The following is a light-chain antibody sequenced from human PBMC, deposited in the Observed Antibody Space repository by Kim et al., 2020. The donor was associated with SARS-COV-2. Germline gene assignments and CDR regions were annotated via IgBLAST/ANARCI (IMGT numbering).Light chain of an antibody. Sequence: VSPGQTARITCSGDKLGNKFVCWYQQRPGQSPVLVIYQDNKRPSGIPERFSGLNSGNTATLTISGTQTMDEGDYYCQAWDSRYVIFGGGTQLTVL. J-gene: IGLJ2*01. V-gene: IGLV3-1*01. CDR2: QDN. CDR3: QAWDSRYVI. CDR1: KLGNKF.